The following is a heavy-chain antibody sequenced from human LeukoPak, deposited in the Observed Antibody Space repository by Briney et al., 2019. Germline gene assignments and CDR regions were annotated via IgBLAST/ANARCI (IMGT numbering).Heavy chain of an antibody. CDR1: GFTFSSYG. V-gene: IGHV3-30*18. J-gene: IGHJ4*02. CDR3: AKVESYDSSGYSDY. CDR2: ISYDGSNK. D-gene: IGHD3-22*01. Sequence: GRSLRLSCAASGFTFSSYGMHWVRQAPGKGLEWVAVISYDGSNKYYADSVKGRFTISRDNSKNTLYLQMNSLRAEDTAVYYCAKVESYDSSGYSDYWGQGTLVTVSS.